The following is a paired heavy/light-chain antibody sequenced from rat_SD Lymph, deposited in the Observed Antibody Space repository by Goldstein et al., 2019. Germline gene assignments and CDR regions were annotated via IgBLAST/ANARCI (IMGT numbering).Heavy chain of an antibody. CDR2: ISYDGSST. J-gene: IGHJ2*01. CDR3: TRDRGFYGGSFDY. CDR1: GFTFSNYG. V-gene: IGHV5-29*01. Sequence: EVQLVESGGGLVQPGRSMKLSCAASGFTFSNYGMAWVRQAPTKGLEWVATISYDGSSTYYRDSVKGRFTISRDNAKSTLYLQMNSLRSEDTATYYCTRDRGFYGGSFDYWGQGVMVTVSS. D-gene: IGHD1-11*01.
Light chain of an antibody. CDR2: KAS. Sequence: DTVLTQSPALAVSPGERVTISCKASESVSTRMHWYQQKPGQQPKLLIYKASNLASGVPARFSGSGSGTDFTLTIDPVEADDTATYFCQQSWNGPRTFGGGTKLELK. V-gene: IGKV3S8*01. J-gene: IGKJ1*01. CDR3: QQSWNGPRT. CDR1: ESVSTR.